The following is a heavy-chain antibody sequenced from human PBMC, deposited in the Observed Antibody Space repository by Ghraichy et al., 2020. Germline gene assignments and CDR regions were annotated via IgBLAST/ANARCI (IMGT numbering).Heavy chain of an antibody. D-gene: IGHD4-17*01. V-gene: IGHV4-34*01. J-gene: IGHJ6*03. CDR1: GGSFSDYY. Sequence: SETLSLTCAVYGGSFSDYYCTWIRQPPGKGLEWIGEINYSGSTNYNPSLRSRVTISVDMSKNQVTLNLNSVTAADTAVYYCARRRTVTYYMDVWAKGTTVTVSS. CDR2: INYSGST. CDR3: ARRRTVTYYMDV.